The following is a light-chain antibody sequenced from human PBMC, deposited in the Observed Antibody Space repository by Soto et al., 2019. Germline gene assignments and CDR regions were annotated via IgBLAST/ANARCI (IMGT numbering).Light chain of an antibody. V-gene: IGLV2-14*01. Sequence: QSALTQPASVSGSPGQSITISCTGTSSDVGGYNYVSWFQHHPGKAPKLIIYEVYYRPSGVSARFSGSKSGDTASLTISGLQAEDEADYYCSSFTNTSTRYAFGTGTKLTVL. J-gene: IGLJ1*01. CDR1: SSDVGGYNY. CDR2: EVY. CDR3: SSFTNTSTRYA.